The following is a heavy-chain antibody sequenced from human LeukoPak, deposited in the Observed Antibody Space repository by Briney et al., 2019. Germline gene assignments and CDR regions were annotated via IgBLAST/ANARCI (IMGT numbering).Heavy chain of an antibody. V-gene: IGHV1-8*01. D-gene: IGHD1-26*01. J-gene: IGHJ6*03. CDR2: MNPNSGNT. Sequence: GASVKVSCKASGYTFTSYDINWVRQATGQGLEWMGWMNPNSGNTGYAQKFQGRVTMTRNTSISTAYTELSSLRSEDTAVYYCARRVTLVGAKYYYYYMDVWGKGTTVTVSS. CDR1: GYTFTSYD. CDR3: ARRVTLVGAKYYYYYMDV.